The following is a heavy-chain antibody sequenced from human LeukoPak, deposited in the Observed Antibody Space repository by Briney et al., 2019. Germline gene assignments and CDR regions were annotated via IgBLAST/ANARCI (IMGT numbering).Heavy chain of an antibody. D-gene: IGHD5-12*01. V-gene: IGHV4-59*01. CDR1: GGSISSYY. Sequence: SETLSLTCTVSGGSISSYYWSWIRQPPGKGLEWIGYIYYSGSTNYNPSLKSRVTISVDTSKNQFSLKLSSVTAADTAVYYCARVVATTGYRYYYYCMDVWGKGTTVTVSS. CDR3: ARVVATTGYRYYYYCMDV. CDR2: IYYSGST. J-gene: IGHJ6*03.